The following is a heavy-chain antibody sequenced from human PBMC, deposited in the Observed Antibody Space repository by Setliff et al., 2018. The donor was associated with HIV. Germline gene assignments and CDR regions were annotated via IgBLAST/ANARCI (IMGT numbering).Heavy chain of an antibody. J-gene: IGHJ4*02. CDR1: GFSLSNGRMG. CDR2: IFSNDEK. Sequence: SGPTLVNPTETLTLTCTVSGFSLSNGRMGVSWIRQPPGKALEWLARIFSNDEKSYSTSLKSRLTISKDTPKSQVVLIMTNMDPVDTATYYCARYSSGWSPAYYFDYWGQGTLVTVSS. CDR3: ARYSSGWSPAYYFDY. V-gene: IGHV2-26*01. D-gene: IGHD6-19*01.